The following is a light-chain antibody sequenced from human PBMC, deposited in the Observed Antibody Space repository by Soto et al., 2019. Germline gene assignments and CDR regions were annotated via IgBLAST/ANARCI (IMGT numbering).Light chain of an antibody. CDR2: SNT. Sequence: QSVLTQPPSASGTPGQRVTISCSGRTSIIAINSVYWYQQLPGTAPKLLIYSNTQRPSGIPDRFSGSKAGTSATLGITGFQTGDEADYYCGSWDSSLSAYVFGTGTKVTAL. V-gene: IGLV1-51*02. J-gene: IGLJ1*01. CDR1: TSIIAINS. CDR3: GSWDSSLSAYV.